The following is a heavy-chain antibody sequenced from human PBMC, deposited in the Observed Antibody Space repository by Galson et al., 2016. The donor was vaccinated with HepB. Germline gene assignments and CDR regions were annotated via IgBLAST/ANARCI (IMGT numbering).Heavy chain of an antibody. Sequence: SLRLSCAASGLRISDLWMDWVRQAPGKGLEWVANINGDGSVKYYVDSVRGRFTISRDNAKNSLYLQMNSLTVEDTGVYYCAREGTGDYFDWGQGILVTVSS. V-gene: IGHV3-7*01. D-gene: IGHD2-21*01. CDR2: INGDGSVK. CDR1: GLRISDLW. J-gene: IGHJ4*02. CDR3: AREGTGDYFD.